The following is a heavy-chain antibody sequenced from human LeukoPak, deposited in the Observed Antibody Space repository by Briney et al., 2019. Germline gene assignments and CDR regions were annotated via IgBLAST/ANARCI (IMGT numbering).Heavy chain of an antibody. Sequence: GGSLRLSCAASGLTFSSYAMSWVRQAPGKGLAWVSAISGSGGSTYYADSVKGRFTISRDNSKNTLYLQMNSLRAEDTAVYYCANPVLRTGPLWGQGTLVTVSS. D-gene: IGHD3-9*01. CDR1: GLTFSSYA. V-gene: IGHV3-23*01. CDR2: ISGSGGST. CDR3: ANPVLRTGPL. J-gene: IGHJ4*02.